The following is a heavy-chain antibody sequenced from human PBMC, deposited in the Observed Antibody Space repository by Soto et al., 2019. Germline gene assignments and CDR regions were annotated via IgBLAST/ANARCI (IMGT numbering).Heavy chain of an antibody. D-gene: IGHD3-10*01. CDR2: FKPTGGGST. V-gene: IGHV1-46*01. J-gene: IGHJ6*02. CDR3: ASDYGSGVEMDV. Sequence: ASVKVSCKPSGYTFSGYYVHWVRQAPGQGLEWMGVFKPTGGGSTSYAQRFQGRVTVTRGTSTSTVYMELGSLRFDDTAVYFCASDYGSGVEMDVWGQGTRVTVSS. CDR1: GYTFSGYY.